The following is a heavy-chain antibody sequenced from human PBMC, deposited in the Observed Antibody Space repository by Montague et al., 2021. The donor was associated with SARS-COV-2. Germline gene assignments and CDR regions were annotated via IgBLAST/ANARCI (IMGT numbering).Heavy chain of an antibody. V-gene: IGHV4-38-2*02. CDR3: ARDCYDYGSGSYQRWFDP. Sequence: SETLSLTCTVSGYSISSGYYWGWIRQPPGKGLEWIGSIYHSGSTXYNTSLKSRVTISVDTSKNQFSLKLSSVTAADTAVYYCARDCYDYGSGSYQRWFDPWGQGTPVTVSS. CDR2: IYHSGST. CDR1: GYSISSGYY. D-gene: IGHD3-10*01. J-gene: IGHJ5*02.